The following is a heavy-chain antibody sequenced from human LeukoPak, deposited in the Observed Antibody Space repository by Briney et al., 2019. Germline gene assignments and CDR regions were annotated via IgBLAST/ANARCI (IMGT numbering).Heavy chain of an antibody. CDR3: ARDQRYCGGDCYPSFDY. D-gene: IGHD2-21*02. CDR1: GFTFSSYA. Sequence: GGSLRLSCAASGFTFSSYAMSWVRQAPGKWLEWVSAISGSGGSTYYADYVKGRFTISRDNSKNTLYLQMNSLRAEDTAVYYCARDQRYCGGDCYPSFDYWGQGTLVTVSS. CDR2: ISGSGGST. J-gene: IGHJ4*02. V-gene: IGHV3-23*01.